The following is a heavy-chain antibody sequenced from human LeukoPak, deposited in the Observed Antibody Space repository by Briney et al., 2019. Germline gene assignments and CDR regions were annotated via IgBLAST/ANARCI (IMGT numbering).Heavy chain of an antibody. D-gene: IGHD3-16*01. CDR1: GGSISSYY. V-gene: IGHV4-59*01. J-gene: IGHJ3*02. Sequence: SETLSLTCTVSGGSISSYYWSWIRQPPGKGLEWIGYIYYSGSTNYNPSLKSRVTISVDTSKNQFSLKLSSVTAADTAVYYCARATMGPYYDYVWRSYVSGAFDIWGQGTMVTVSS. CDR2: IYYSGST. CDR3: ARATMGPYYDYVWRSYVSGAFDI.